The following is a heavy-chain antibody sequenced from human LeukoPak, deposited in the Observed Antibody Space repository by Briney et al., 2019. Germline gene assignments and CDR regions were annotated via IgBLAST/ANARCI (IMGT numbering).Heavy chain of an antibody. V-gene: IGHV4-59*08. CDR1: GDSMTSSY. CDR3: AKGPRELPS. CDR2: IYHTGDI. Sequence: PSETLSLTCSVSGDSMTSSYWTWIRQPPGKGLESIGYIYHTGDINYNPSLNSRVTMSLDTSKDQFFLKVTSVTAADTAVYYCAKGPRELPSWGQGTLVTVSS. J-gene: IGHJ5*02. D-gene: IGHD1-7*01.